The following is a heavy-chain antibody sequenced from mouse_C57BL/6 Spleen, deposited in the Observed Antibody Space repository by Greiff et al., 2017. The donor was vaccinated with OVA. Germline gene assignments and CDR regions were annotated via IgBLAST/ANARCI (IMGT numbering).Heavy chain of an antibody. J-gene: IGHJ2*01. CDR3: ARGGDYDDY. CDR1: VYTFTDYY. D-gene: IGHD2-4*01. CDR2: INPNNGGT. V-gene: IGHV1-26*01. Sequence: VQLQQSGPELVKPGASVKISCKASVYTFTDYYMNWVKQSHGKSLEWIGDINPNNGGTSYNQKFKGKATLTVDKSSSTAYMELRSLTSEDSAVYYCARGGDYDDYWGQGTTLTVSS.